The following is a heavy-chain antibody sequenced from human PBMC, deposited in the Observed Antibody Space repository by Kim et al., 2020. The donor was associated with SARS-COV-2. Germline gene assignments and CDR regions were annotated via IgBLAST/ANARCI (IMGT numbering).Heavy chain of an antibody. Sequence: SQTLSLTCAISGDSVSSNSAAWNWIRQSPSRGLEWLGRTYYRSKWYNDYAVSVKSRITINPDTSKNQFSLQLNSVTPEATAVYYCARESRIQLWFRNWFDPWGQGTLVTVSS. CDR3: ARESRIQLWFRNWFDP. CDR1: GDSVSSNSAA. D-gene: IGHD5-18*01. CDR2: TYYRSKWYN. V-gene: IGHV6-1*01. J-gene: IGHJ5*02.